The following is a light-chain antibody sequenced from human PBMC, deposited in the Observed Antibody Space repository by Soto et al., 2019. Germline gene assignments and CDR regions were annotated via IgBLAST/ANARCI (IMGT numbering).Light chain of an antibody. CDR2: AAS. CDR3: QQSYSTPWT. V-gene: IGKV1-39*01. J-gene: IGKJ1*01. CDR1: QSISSY. Sequence: DIKMTQSPSSLSASVGDRVPINCRASQSISSYLNWYQQKPGKAPKFLIYAASSLQSGVPSRFSGSGSGTDCTLTISSLQPEDVATYYCQQSYSTPWTFGQGTKVDIK.